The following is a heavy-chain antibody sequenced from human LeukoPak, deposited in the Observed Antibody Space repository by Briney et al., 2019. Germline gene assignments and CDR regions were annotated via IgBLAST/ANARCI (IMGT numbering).Heavy chain of an antibody. J-gene: IGHJ3*02. CDR3: ARDSGPTDAFDI. CDR2: IYYSGST. D-gene: IGHD6-25*01. V-gene: IGHV4-59*01. CDR1: GGSISSYY. Sequence: SETLSLTCTVSGGSISSYYWSWIRQPPGKGLEWIGYIYYSGSTNYNPSLKSRVTISVDTSKNQFSLKLSSVTAADTAVYYCARDSGPTDAFDIWGQGTMVTVSS.